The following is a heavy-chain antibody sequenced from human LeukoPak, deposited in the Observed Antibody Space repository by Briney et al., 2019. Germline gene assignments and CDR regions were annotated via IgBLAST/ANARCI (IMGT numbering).Heavy chain of an antibody. J-gene: IGHJ4*02. CDR3: ARGVSSGWWYFDY. CDR2: IYYSGSA. Sequence: PSETPSLTCTVSGGSISSYYWSWIRQPPGKGLEWIGYIYYSGSANYNPSLKSRVTISVDTSKNQFSLKLSSVTAADTAVYYCARGVSSGWWYFDYWGQGTLVTVSS. V-gene: IGHV4-59*01. D-gene: IGHD6-19*01. CDR1: GGSISSYY.